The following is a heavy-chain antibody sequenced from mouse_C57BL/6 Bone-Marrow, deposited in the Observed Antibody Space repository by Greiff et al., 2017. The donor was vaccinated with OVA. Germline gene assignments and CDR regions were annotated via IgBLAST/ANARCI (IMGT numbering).Heavy chain of an antibody. J-gene: IGHJ3*01. Sequence: EVQVVESGGGLVQPGESLKLSCEANEYDFPSHYMSWVRKTPEQRLELVAAINSDGGSTYYPDTMERRSIISRDNTKKTLYLQLSSLRSEDTALYYCARDGAFAYWGQGTLVTVSA. D-gene: IGHD2-3*01. V-gene: IGHV5-2*01. CDR1: EYDFPSHY. CDR2: INSDGGST. CDR3: ARDGAFAY.